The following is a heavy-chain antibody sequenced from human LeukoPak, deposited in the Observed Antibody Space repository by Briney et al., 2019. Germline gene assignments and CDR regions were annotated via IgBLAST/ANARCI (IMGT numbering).Heavy chain of an antibody. V-gene: IGHV3-30*04. CDR3: ASDSGYDFRSPGDY. Sequence: GGSLRLSRAASGFTFSSYAMHWVRQAPGKGLEWVAVISYDGSNKYYADSVKGRFTISRDNSKNTLYLQMNSLRAEDTAVYYCASDSGYDFRSPGDYWGQGTLVTVSS. J-gene: IGHJ4*02. D-gene: IGHD5-12*01. CDR2: ISYDGSNK. CDR1: GFTFSSYA.